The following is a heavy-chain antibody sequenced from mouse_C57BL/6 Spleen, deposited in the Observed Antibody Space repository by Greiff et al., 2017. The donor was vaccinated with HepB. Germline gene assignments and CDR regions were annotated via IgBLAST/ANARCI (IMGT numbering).Heavy chain of an antibody. Sequence: EVNVVESGGGLVKPGGSLKLSCAASGFTFSDYGMHWVRQDPEKGLEWVAYISSGSSTIYYADTLKGRFTIARDNAKNTLFLQMTSLRSEDTAMYYCAIYDCDKFDDWGQGTLVTVSA. CDR1: GFTFSDYG. CDR3: AIYDCDKFDD. CDR2: ISSGSSTI. V-gene: IGHV5-17*01. D-gene: IGHD2-4*01. J-gene: IGHJ3*01.